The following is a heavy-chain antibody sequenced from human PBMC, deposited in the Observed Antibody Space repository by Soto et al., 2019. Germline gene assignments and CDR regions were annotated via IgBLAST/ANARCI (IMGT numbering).Heavy chain of an antibody. J-gene: IGHJ4*02. CDR1: GNTFTGNN. V-gene: IGHV1-3*01. Sequence: ASVKVSCKTPGNTFTGNNIHWGRQAPGQRLEWMGWINVGNGNTRYSQKFQGRLTLTRDTPGNTAYLELNSLISEDTAVYYCATPQDYDGCLDSWGQGTLVTVSS. D-gene: IGHD3-22*01. CDR3: ATPQDYDGCLDS. CDR2: INVGNGNT.